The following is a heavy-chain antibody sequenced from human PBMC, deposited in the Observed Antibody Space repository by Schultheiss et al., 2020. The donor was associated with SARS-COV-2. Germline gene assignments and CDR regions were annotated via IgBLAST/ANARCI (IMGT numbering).Heavy chain of an antibody. V-gene: IGHV4-59*01. CDR3: ARSPPALNFGDYYFDH. Sequence: GSLRLSCTVSGGSINSFYWSWVRQPPGKGLEWVGYIYYSGSTNYNPSLKSRVTVSLDTSQNQFSLNLISVSAADTAVYYCARSPPALNFGDYYFDHWGQGAVVTVSS. D-gene: IGHD4-17*01. CDR1: GGSINSFY. CDR2: IYYSGST. J-gene: IGHJ4*02.